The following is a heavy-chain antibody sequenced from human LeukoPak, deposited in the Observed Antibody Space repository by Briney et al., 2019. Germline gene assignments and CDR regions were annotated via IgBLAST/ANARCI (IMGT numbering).Heavy chain of an antibody. Sequence: GGSLRLSCVGSRFTISKYWMHWVRQAPGTGLVWVSRIHPDGSITTYADSVKGRFTISRDNAKNTLYLQMNSLRAEDTAVYYCLRDLNWSLDQWGQGTLVTVSS. CDR1: RFTISKYW. CDR3: LRDLNWSLDQ. J-gene: IGHJ4*02. D-gene: IGHD1-20*01. V-gene: IGHV3-74*03. CDR2: IHPDGSIT.